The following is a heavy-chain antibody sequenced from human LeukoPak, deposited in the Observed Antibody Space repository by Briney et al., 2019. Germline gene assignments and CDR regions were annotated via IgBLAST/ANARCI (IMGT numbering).Heavy chain of an antibody. CDR2: IWYDGSNK. D-gene: IGHD6-25*01. Sequence: PGRSLRLSRAASGFTFSSYGMHWVRQAPGKGLEWVAVIWYDGSNKYYADSVKGRFTISRDNSKNTLYLQMNSLRAEDTAVYSCARDPYSSGRGYYGMDVWGKGTTVTVSS. CDR1: GFTFSSYG. J-gene: IGHJ6*04. CDR3: ARDPYSSGRGYYGMDV. V-gene: IGHV3-33*01.